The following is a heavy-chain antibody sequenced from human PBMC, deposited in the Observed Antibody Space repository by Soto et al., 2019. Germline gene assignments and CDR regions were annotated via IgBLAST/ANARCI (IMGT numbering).Heavy chain of an antibody. CDR2: IKIKTDGGTT. V-gene: IGHV3-15*01. CDR3: TTPNMTQAN. Sequence: GGSLRLSCAASGFTFSNALMSWVRQAPGKGLEWVGRIKIKTDGGTTDYAAPVKGRFTISRDDSKNTLYLQMNSLKTEDTAVYYCTTPNMTQANWGQGTLVTVSS. J-gene: IGHJ4*02. CDR1: GFTFSNAL.